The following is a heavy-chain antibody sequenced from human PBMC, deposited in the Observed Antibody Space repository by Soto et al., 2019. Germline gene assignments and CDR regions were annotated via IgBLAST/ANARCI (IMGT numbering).Heavy chain of an antibody. J-gene: IGHJ6*03. V-gene: IGHV3-30*18. CDR1: GFTFSSYG. CDR3: AKKLRRPNYYMDV. CDR2: ISYDGSNK. D-gene: IGHD2-15*01. Sequence: GGSLRLSCAASGFTFSSYGMHWVRQAPGKGLEWVAVISYDGSNKYYADSVKGRFTISRDNSKNTLYLQMNSLRAEDTAVYYCAKKLRRPNYYMDVWGKGTTVTVSS.